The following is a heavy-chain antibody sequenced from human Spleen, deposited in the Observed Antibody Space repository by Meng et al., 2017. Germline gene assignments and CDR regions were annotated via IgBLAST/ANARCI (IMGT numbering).Heavy chain of an antibody. CDR2: IYPGDSDT. V-gene: IGHV5-51*01. Sequence: GGSLRLSCKGSGYSFITSWIGWVRQMPGKGLEWMGIIYPGDSDTRYSPSFQGQVTISADKSISTAYLQWSSLKASDTAMYYCARRAGPRYYFDYWGQGTLVTVSS. CDR3: ARRAGPRYYFDY. J-gene: IGHJ4*02. CDR1: GYSFITSW. D-gene: IGHD6-13*01.